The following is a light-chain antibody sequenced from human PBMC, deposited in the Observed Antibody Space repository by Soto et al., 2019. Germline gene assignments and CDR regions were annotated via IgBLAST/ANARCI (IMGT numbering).Light chain of an antibody. J-gene: IGKJ5*01. V-gene: IGKV3-20*01. CDR2: GAS. CDR1: QSLSSSY. Sequence: VLTQSPVTLSLSPGDSATLSCRASQSLSSSYLAWYQQKPGHAPRLLIYGASSRATGIPDRFSGSGSGTDFTLTISRLEPEDFAVYYCQQYGSSPPITFGQGTRLEN. CDR3: QQYGSSPPIT.